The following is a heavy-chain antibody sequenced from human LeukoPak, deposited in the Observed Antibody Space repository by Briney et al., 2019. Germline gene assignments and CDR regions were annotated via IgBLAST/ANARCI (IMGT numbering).Heavy chain of an antibody. CDR3: AKDAVAVAGEGFFDY. V-gene: IGHV3-7*03. CDR1: GFTFSRYW. D-gene: IGHD6-19*01. CDR2: IKQDGSTK. Sequence: GGSLRLSCAASGFTFSRYWMIWLRQAPGKGLEWVANIKQDGSTKYYVDSVKGRFTVSRDNARNSLYLQMNSLRAEDTAVYYCAKDAVAVAGEGFFDYWGQGTLVTVSS. J-gene: IGHJ4*02.